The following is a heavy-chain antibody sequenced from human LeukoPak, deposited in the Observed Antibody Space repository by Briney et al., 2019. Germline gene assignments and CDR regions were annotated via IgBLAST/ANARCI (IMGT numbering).Heavy chain of an antibody. Sequence: SETLSLTCTVSGGSVNNTSYYWGWVRQPSGKGLEWIGSVYYSGNTYYNPSLESRVTISVDTSKNQFSLKLSSVTAADTAVYYCARSSYRYCTSTSCSYNWFDPWGQGTLVTVS. D-gene: IGHD2-2*01. CDR2: VYYSGNT. CDR1: GGSVNNTSYY. J-gene: IGHJ5*02. CDR3: ARSSYRYCTSTSCSYNWFDP. V-gene: IGHV4-39*01.